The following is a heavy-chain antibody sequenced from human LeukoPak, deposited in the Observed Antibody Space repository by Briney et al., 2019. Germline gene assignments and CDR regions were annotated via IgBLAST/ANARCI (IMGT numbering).Heavy chain of an antibody. V-gene: IGHV1-2*06. J-gene: IGHJ4*02. CDR2: INPNSGGT. CDR1: GYTFTGYY. CDR3: ARETTFGGVTVDY. Sequence: ASVKVSCKTSGYTFTGYYMRWVRQAPGQGLEWMGRINPNSGGTNYAQEFQGRVTMTRDTSISTAYMELSSLRSDDTAVYYCARETTFGGVTVDYWGQGTLVTVSS. D-gene: IGHD3-16*01.